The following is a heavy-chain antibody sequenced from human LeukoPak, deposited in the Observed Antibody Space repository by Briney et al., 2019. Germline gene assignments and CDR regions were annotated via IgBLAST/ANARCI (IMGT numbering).Heavy chain of an antibody. Sequence: ASVKVSCKVSGYTLTELSMHWVRQAPGKGLEWMGGFDPEDGETIHAQKFQGRVTMTEDTSTDTAYMELSRLRSDDTAVYYCAREDSGSFYYFDYWGQGTLVTVSS. D-gene: IGHD1-26*01. J-gene: IGHJ4*02. CDR3: AREDSGSFYYFDY. V-gene: IGHV1-24*01. CDR2: FDPEDGET. CDR1: GYTLTELS.